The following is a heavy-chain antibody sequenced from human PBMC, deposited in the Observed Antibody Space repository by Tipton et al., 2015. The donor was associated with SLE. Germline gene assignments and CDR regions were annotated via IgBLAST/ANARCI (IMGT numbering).Heavy chain of an antibody. CDR3: TDMYSQGPWGWFDP. CDR2: ISHSGST. J-gene: IGHJ5*02. Sequence: LRLSCAVSGYSISIGYYWGWIRPPPGKGLEWIGSISHSGSTYYNPSLKSRVTISVDTSKNQFSLKLRSVTAADTAVYYCTDMYSQGPWGWFDPWGQGILVTVSS. CDR1: GYSISIGYY. V-gene: IGHV4-38-2*01. D-gene: IGHD2-8*01.